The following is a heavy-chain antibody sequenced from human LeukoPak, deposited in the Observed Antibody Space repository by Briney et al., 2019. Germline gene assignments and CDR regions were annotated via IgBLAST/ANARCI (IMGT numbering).Heavy chain of an antibody. V-gene: IGHV1-3*01. D-gene: IGHD1-26*01. CDR2: INAGNGNT. CDR3: ARVGVPYSGSYMNWYFDL. Sequence: GASVKVSCKASGYTFTSYAMHWVRQAPGQRLEWMGWINAGNGNTKYSQKFQGRVTITRDTSASTAYMELSSLRSEDTAVYYCARVGVPYSGSYMNWYFDLWGRGTLVTVSS. CDR1: GYTFTSYA. J-gene: IGHJ2*01.